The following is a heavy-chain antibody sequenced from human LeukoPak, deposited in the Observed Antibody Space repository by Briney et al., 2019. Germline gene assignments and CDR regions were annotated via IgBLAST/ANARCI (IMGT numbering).Heavy chain of an antibody. V-gene: IGHV4-39*02. J-gene: IGHJ4*02. D-gene: IGHD1-26*01. CDR1: GGSINRSSKY. CDR3: ATFSGNYVFVY. Sequence: PSETLSLTCSVSGGSINRSSKYWGWIRQSPGKGLEWIGSVYYSGSTDYNSSLKSRVTISVDTSKNHFSLKLSSVTAADTAVYYCATFSGNYVFVYWGQGTRVTVSS. CDR2: VYYSGST.